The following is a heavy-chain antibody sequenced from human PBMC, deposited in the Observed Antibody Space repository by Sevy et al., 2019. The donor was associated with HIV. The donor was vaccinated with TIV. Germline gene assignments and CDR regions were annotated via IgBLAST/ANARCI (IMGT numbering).Heavy chain of an antibody. CDR2: INPNSGGT. J-gene: IGHJ6*02. D-gene: IGHD3-3*01. CDR1: GYTFTGYY. CDR3: ATLYTYYDFWSGSTLYGMDV. Sequence: ASVKVSCKASGYTFTGYYMHWVRQAPGQGLEWMGWINPNSGGTNYGHKFQGSVTMTRDTSISTAYMELSRLRSDDTAVYYCATLYTYYDFWSGSTLYGMDVWGQGTTVTVSS. V-gene: IGHV1-2*02.